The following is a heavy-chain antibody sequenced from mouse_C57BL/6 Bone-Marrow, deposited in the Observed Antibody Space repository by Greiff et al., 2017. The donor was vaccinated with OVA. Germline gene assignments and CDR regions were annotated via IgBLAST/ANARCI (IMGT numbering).Heavy chain of an antibody. Sequence: VKVVESGPELVKPGASVKISCKASGYAFSSSWMNWVKQRPGKGLEWIGRIYPGDGDTNYNGKFKGKATLTADKSSSTAYMQLSSLTSEDSAVYFCIYDGYYPWYFDVWGTGTTVTVSS. CDR3: IYDGYYPWYFDV. V-gene: IGHV1-82*01. D-gene: IGHD2-3*01. J-gene: IGHJ1*03. CDR1: GYAFSSSW. CDR2: IYPGDGDT.